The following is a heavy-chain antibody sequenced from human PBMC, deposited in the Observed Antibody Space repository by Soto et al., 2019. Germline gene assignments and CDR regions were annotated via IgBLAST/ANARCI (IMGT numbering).Heavy chain of an antibody. J-gene: IGHJ3*02. CDR1: GGSISSSSYY. CDR2: IYYSGST. D-gene: IGHD3-3*01. V-gene: IGHV4-39*01. Sequence: SETLSLTCTVSGGSISSSSYYWGWIRQPPGKGLEWIGSIYYSGSTYYNPSLKSRVTISVDTSKNQFSLKLSSVTAADTAVYYCARLRRFLEWCDAFDIWGQGTMVTVAS. CDR3: ARLRRFLEWCDAFDI.